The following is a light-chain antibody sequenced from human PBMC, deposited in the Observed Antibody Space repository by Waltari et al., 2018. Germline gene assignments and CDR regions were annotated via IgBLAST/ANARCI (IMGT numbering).Light chain of an antibody. CDR3: CSYTGSSTSYG. V-gene: IGLV2-23*01. CDR1: STDLASYNL. J-gene: IGLJ1*01. CDR2: EAT. Sequence: QSALSQPASVSGSPGQSLTITCTGASTDLASYNLFPCYQHHPNRAPKLIIYEATKRPSGISHRFSGAKSGATASLRISGLQADDEADYYCCSYTGSSTSYGCGGGTKVTVL.